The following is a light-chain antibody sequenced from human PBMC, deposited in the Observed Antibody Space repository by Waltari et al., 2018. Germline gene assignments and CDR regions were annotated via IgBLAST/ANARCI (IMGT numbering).Light chain of an antibody. J-gene: IGLJ2*01. Sequence: QSVLTQPPSASGTPGQPVTISCSASSSHICTNYVYWYPQLPGTAPNLLIYMNDQRPSGVPDRFSGSRSGTSASLAISRLRSEDQANYYCAGWDDSLNGHIVFGGGTKLTVL. CDR3: AGWDDSLNGHIV. CDR2: MND. V-gene: IGLV1-47*01. CDR1: SSHICTNY.